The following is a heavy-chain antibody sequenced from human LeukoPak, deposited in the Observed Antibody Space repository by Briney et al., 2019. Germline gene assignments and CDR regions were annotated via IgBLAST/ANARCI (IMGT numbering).Heavy chain of an antibody. CDR1: GGSISSGGYY. Sequence: SETLSLTCTVSGGSISSGGYYWSWIRQHPGKGLEWIGYIYYSGSTYYNPSLKSRVTISVDTSKNQFSLKLSSVTAADTAVYYCASGQPKYYDFWSGHFDYWGQGTLVTVSS. CDR2: IYYSGST. D-gene: IGHD3-3*01. V-gene: IGHV4-31*03. CDR3: ASGQPKYYDFWSGHFDY. J-gene: IGHJ4*02.